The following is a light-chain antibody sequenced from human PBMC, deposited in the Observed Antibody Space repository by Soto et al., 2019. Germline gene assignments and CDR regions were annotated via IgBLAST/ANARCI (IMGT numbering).Light chain of an antibody. J-gene: IGKJ3*01. V-gene: IGKV3-15*01. CDR3: QQYNNWPPFT. CDR2: GAS. CDR1: QSVSSN. Sequence: EIVMTQSPATLSVSPGERATLSCRASQSVSSNLAWYQQKPGQAPRLLIYGASTRATDIPARFSGSGSGTEFTLYISSLQSEDFAVYYCQQYNNWPPFTFGPGTKVDIK.